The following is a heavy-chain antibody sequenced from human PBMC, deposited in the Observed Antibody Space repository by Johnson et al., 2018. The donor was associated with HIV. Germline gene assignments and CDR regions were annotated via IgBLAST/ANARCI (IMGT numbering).Heavy chain of an antibody. D-gene: IGHD1-26*01. CDR3: ARELRGAQNDAFDI. Sequence: QLVESGGGVVQPGRSLRLSCAASGFTFSSYAMHWVRQAPGKGLEWVANIKQDGSEKYYVDSVEGRFTISRENAKNSLYLQMNSLRAGDTAVYYCARELRGAQNDAFDIWGQGTMVTVSS. CDR1: GFTFSSYA. V-gene: IGHV3-7*01. J-gene: IGHJ3*02. CDR2: IKQDGSEK.